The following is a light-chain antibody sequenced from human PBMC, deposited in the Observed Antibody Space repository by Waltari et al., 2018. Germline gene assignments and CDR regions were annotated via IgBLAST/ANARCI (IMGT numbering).Light chain of an antibody. CDR1: GSDVATYDR. V-gene: IGLV2-11*01. CDR2: DVS. Sequence: QSALTQPRSVSGSPGQSVTIPCTGTGSDVATYDRVSWYQQSPGKAPKLMIDDVSKRPSGVPSRFSGSKSGNTASLTSSGLQAEDEADYYCCSYAGAYTYVFGTGTKVTVL. J-gene: IGLJ1*01. CDR3: CSYAGAYTYV.